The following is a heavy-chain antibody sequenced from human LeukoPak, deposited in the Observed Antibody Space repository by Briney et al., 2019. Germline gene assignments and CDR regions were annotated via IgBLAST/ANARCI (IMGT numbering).Heavy chain of an antibody. CDR2: INWNGGTT. D-gene: IGHD3-22*01. J-gene: IGHJ4*01. Sequence: PGGSLRLSCAASGFTFRDYGMSWVRQSPEKGLEWVSGINWNGGTTGYADSVKGRFTIYRDDAKNSLYLQMNSLRVDDTALYYCAKDLGYDSNGYYSLLPEYWGRGALVTVSS. V-gene: IGHV3-20*04. CDR3: AKDLGYDSNGYYSLLPEY. CDR1: GFTFRDYG.